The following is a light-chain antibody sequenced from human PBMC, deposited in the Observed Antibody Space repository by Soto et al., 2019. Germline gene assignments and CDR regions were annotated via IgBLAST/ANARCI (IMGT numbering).Light chain of an antibody. J-gene: IGLJ2*01. Sequence: QSALTQPPSVSGAPGQRVTISCTGNSSNIGAGYDVHWYQQLPGTAPKLLIYGNSNRPSGVPDRFSGSKSGTSASLAITGLQAEDEADYYCQSYDSSLSGSGVFGGGTKVTVL. CDR3: QSYDSSLSGSGV. V-gene: IGLV1-40*01. CDR2: GNS. CDR1: SSNIGAGYD.